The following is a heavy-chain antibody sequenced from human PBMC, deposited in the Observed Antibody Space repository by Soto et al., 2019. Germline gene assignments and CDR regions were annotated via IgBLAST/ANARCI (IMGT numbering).Heavy chain of an antibody. CDR3: VRGGSNYAA. J-gene: IGHJ5*02. D-gene: IGHD4-4*01. Sequence: EVQLVESGGGLFQPGGCLRLSCPASGFTRSDSWMTWVRQAPGKGLEWGARVKPDEREKKNADSVKGRFTISRDNAKNSMYVQMDSLRGEDTAVYYCVRGGSNYAAWGQGTLVTVSS. CDR2: VKPDEREK. CDR1: GFTRSDSW. V-gene: IGHV3-7*01.